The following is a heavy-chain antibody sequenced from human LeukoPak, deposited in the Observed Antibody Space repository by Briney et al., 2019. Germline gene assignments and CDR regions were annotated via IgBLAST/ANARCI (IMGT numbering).Heavy chain of an antibody. CDR2: IYGSGST. D-gene: IGHD1-1*01. CDR3: TREGTSGTHLNWFDP. V-gene: IGHV4-59*01. Sequence: PSETLSLTCTVSGGSISSYYWSWIRQPPGKGLEWIGHIYGSGSTNYNPSLKSRVTLSVDTSKNQFSLKLSSVTAADTAVYYCTREGTSGTHLNWFDPWGQGTLVTVSS. CDR1: GGSISSYY. J-gene: IGHJ5*02.